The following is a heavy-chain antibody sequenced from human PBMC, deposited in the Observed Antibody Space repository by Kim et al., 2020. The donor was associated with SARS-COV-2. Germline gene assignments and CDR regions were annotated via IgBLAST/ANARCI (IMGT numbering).Heavy chain of an antibody. D-gene: IGHD2-15*01. V-gene: IGHV4-59*01. Sequence: SLKSRVTTSVDTSKNQFSLKLSSVTAADTAVYYCARDRGGTNYYYGMDVWGQGTTVTVSS. J-gene: IGHJ6*02. CDR3: ARDRGGTNYYYGMDV.